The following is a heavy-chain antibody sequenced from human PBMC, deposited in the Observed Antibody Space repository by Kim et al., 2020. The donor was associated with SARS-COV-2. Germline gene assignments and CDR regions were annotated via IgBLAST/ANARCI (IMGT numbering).Heavy chain of an antibody. CDR3: AKDDGFSGSYPFDY. V-gene: IGHV3-23*01. D-gene: IGHD3-10*01. Sequence: VNGRFTIYRDNSKNTLYLQMNSLRAEDTAVYYCAKDDGFSGSYPFDYWGQGTLVTVSS. J-gene: IGHJ4*02.